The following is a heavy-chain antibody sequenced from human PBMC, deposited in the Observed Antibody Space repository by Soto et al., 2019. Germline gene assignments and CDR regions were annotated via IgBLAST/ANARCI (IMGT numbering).Heavy chain of an antibody. CDR3: AGRRTISMNY. CDR1: GGSISTYY. D-gene: IGHD3-22*01. CDR2: VSYSGNT. J-gene: IGHJ4*02. Sequence: SETLSLTCTVSGGSISTYYWNWVRQPPGKGLEWIGYVSYSGNTNYNPSLKSRITISVDTSKNQFSLTLISVTAADTAVYFCAGRRTISMNYWGQGTLVTVSS. V-gene: IGHV4-59*01.